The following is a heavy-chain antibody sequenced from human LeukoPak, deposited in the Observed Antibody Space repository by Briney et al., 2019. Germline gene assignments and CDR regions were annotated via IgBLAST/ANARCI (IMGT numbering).Heavy chain of an antibody. V-gene: IGHV4-31*03. Sequence: NPSQTLSLTCTVSGGSISSGGYYWSWIRQHPGKGLEWIGYIYYSGSTYYNPSLKSRVTISVDTSKNQFPLKLSSVTAADTAVYYCARTHTDNYYYGMDVWGQGTTVTVSS. CDR2: IYYSGST. D-gene: IGHD5-18*01. CDR3: ARTHTDNYYYGMDV. CDR1: GGSISSGGYY. J-gene: IGHJ6*02.